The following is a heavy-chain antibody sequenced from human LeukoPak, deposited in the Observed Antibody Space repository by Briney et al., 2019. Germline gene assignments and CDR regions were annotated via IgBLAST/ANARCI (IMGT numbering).Heavy chain of an antibody. D-gene: IGHD3-10*01. CDR3: ARDSSVRGVIISYYFDY. CDR1: GYTLTSYA. V-gene: IGHV1-3*03. Sequence: ASVKVSCKASGYTLTSYAMHWVRQAPGQRLEWMRWINAGNGNTKYSQEFQGRVTITRDTSASTAYMELSSLRSEDMAVYYCARDSSVRGVIISYYFDYWGQGTLVTVSS. J-gene: IGHJ4*02. CDR2: INAGNGNT.